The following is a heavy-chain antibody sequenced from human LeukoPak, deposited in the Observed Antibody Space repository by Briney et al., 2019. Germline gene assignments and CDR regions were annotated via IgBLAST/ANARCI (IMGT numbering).Heavy chain of an antibody. Sequence: GGSLRLSCAASGFTFSSYAMSWVRQGPGKGLEWVSAVSGSGDLTYYADSVKGRFIISRDNSKNTICLQMNSLRAEDTAVYYCATKSPQFDHWGQGTLVTVSS. CDR2: VSGSGDLT. CDR3: ATKSPQFDH. J-gene: IGHJ4*02. V-gene: IGHV3-23*01. CDR1: GFTFSSYA.